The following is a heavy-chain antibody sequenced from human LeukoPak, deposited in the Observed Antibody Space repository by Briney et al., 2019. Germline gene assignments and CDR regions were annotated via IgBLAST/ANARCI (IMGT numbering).Heavy chain of an antibody. D-gene: IGHD3-9*01. Sequence: GGSLRLSCAASGFTVNSNYMSWVRQAPGKGLEWVSIIYSGGSTHYGDSVKGRFTISSDNSKNTLYLQMNSLRAEDTAVYYCARANYEILTGYLYFDYWGQGTLVTVSS. CDR3: ARANYEILTGYLYFDY. J-gene: IGHJ4*02. CDR1: GFTVNSNY. CDR2: IYSGGST. V-gene: IGHV3-66*01.